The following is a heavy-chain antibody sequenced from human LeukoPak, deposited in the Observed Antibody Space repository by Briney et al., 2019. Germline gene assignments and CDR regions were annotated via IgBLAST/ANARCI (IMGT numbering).Heavy chain of an antibody. Sequence: SSETLSPTCTVSGGSISSYYWSWIRQPPGKGLEWIGYIYYSGSTNYNPSLKSRVTISVDTSKNQFSLRLRSVTAADTAVYYCARVTGYMIEDYFDYWGQGTLVTVSS. CDR1: GGSISSYY. J-gene: IGHJ4*02. V-gene: IGHV4-59*01. CDR3: ARVTGYMIEDYFDY. D-gene: IGHD3-22*01. CDR2: IYYSGST.